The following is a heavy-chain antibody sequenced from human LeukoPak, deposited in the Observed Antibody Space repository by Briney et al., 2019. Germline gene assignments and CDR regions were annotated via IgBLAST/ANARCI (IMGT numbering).Heavy chain of an antibody. D-gene: IGHD3-10*01. CDR1: GGSFSGYY. V-gene: IGHV4-34*01. CDR2: INHSGST. J-gene: IGHJ6*02. Sequence: SETLSLTCAVYGGSFSGYYWSWLRQPPGKGLEWIGEINHSGSTNYNPSLKSRVTISVDTSKNQFSLKLSSVTAADTAVYYCARVGNYYYGSGSYHRYPYYYYYGMDVWGQGTTVTVSS. CDR3: ARVGNYYYGSGSYHRYPYYYYYGMDV.